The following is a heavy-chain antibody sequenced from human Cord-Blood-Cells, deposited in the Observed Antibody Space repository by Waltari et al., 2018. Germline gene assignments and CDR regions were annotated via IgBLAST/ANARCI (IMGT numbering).Heavy chain of an antibody. Sequence: EVQLVESGGGLVQPGGSLRLSCAASGFTFSSYWMSWVRQAPGKGLECVANKKQDGSEKYYVDSVKGRFTISRDNAKNSLYLQMNSLRAEDTAVYYCASVFFDWLLCYWGQGTLVTVSS. D-gene: IGHD3-9*01. CDR2: KKQDGSEK. CDR3: ASVFFDWLLCY. CDR1: GFTFSSYW. J-gene: IGHJ4*02. V-gene: IGHV3-7*01.